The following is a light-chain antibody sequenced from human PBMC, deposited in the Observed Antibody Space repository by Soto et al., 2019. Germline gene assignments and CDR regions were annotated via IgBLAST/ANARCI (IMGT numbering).Light chain of an antibody. J-gene: IGLJ1*01. CDR2: DVS. Sequence: QSALTQPASVSGSPGQSITISCTGTSSDVGGYNYVSWYQKHPGKAPKLMIYDVSNRPSGVSNRFSGSKSGNTASLTISGLQAEDEADYYCSSYTSSSTPYVFGTGNKVTVL. CDR3: SSYTSSSTPYV. CDR1: SSDVGGYNY. V-gene: IGLV2-14*01.